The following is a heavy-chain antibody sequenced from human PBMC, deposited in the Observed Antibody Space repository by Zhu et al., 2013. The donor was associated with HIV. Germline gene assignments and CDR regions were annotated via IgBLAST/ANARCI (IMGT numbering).Heavy chain of an antibody. Sequence: VQLQQWGAGLLKPSETLSLTCAVYGGSFSGYYWSWIRQPPGKGLEWIGEINHSGSTNYNPSLKSRVTISVDTSKNQFSLKLSSVTAADTAVYYCARGMDGAAATMLNMDVWGKGTTVTVSS. V-gene: IGHV4-34*01. CDR2: INHSGST. CDR1: GGSFSGYY. D-gene: IGHD2-2*01. CDR3: ARGMDGAAATMLNMDV. J-gene: IGHJ6*03.